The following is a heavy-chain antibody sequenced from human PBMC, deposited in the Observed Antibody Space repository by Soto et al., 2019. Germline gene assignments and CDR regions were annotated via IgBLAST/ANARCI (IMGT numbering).Heavy chain of an antibody. J-gene: IGHJ3*02. CDR1: GFTFSSYS. V-gene: IGHV3-21*01. Sequence: EVQLVESGGGLVKPGGSLRLSCAAFGFTFSSYSMNWVRQAPGKGLEWVSSISSSSSYIYYADSVKGRFTISRDNAKNSLYLQMNSLRAEDTAVYYCVVLLFENAFDIWGQGTMVTVSS. D-gene: IGHD3-3*01. CDR3: VVLLFENAFDI. CDR2: ISSSSSYI.